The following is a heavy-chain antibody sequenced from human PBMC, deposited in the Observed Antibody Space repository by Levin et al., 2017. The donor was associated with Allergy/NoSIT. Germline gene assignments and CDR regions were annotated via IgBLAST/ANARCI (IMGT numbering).Heavy chain of an antibody. CDR1: DGSFSGSY. D-gene: IGHD2-2*01. CDR3: ARGRYKRCSSNRDFDY. CDR2: INHSGSA. Sequence: PSETLSLTCAVYDGSFSGSYWSWIRQPPGKGLEWVGEINHSGSANYNPSLKSRVTISVDTSKNQFSLKLSSVTAADTAVYFCARGRYKRCSSNRDFDYWGQGTLVTVSS. J-gene: IGHJ4*02. V-gene: IGHV4-34*01.